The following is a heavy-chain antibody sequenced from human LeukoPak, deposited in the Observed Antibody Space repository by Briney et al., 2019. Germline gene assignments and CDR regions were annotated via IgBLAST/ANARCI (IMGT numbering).Heavy chain of an antibody. CDR2: ISVSGGST. D-gene: IGHD3-22*01. CDR3: AKRGYYDSSGYSVDY. CDR1: GVTFSSYA. V-gene: IGHV3-23*01. Sequence: GGSLRLSCAASGVTFSSYAMSWVRQAPGKGLEWVSAISVSGGSTYYADSVKGRFTISRDNSKNTLYLQINSLRAEDTAVYYCAKRGYYDSSGYSVDYWAREPWSPSPQ. J-gene: IGHJ4*02.